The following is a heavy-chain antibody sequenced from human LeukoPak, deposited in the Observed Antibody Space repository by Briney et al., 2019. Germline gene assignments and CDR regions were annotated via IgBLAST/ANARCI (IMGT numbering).Heavy chain of an antibody. CDR1: RFTFSSYS. D-gene: IGHD3-9*01. V-gene: IGHV3-48*02. Sequence: GGSLRLFCAASRFTFSSYSMNWVRQAPGKGLEWVSYISGSNTNIKYADSVRGRFTISRDNAKNSLYLQMNSLRDEDTAVYYCARDDKHAFDIWGQGTMVTVSS. CDR3: ARDDKHAFDI. J-gene: IGHJ3*02. CDR2: ISGSNTNI.